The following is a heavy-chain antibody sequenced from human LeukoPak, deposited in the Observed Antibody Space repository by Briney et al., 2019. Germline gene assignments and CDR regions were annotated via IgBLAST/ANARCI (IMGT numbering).Heavy chain of an antibody. J-gene: IGHJ4*02. V-gene: IGHV3-23*01. CDR2: ISTSGGTT. Sequence: GGSLRLSCAASGFTFSSYAMSWVRQAPGKGLEWVSGISTSGGTTSYADSVKGRFTISRDNSKNTLYLKMNSLRAEDTAVYYCAKMVTMIVVVFDYWGQGTLVTVSS. D-gene: IGHD3-22*01. CDR3: AKMVTMIVVVFDY. CDR1: GFTFSSYA.